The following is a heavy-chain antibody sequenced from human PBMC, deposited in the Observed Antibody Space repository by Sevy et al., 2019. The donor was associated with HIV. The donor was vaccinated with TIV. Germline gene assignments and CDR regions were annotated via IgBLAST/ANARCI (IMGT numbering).Heavy chain of an antibody. CDR1: GFIFSNSW. Sequence: GGSLRLSCAASGFIFSNSWMGWVRQAPGRGLECVAAIKPDGSDKYYVDSVKGRFIVSRANAKNSLFLQMNSRRDEDTGVYWCVPGGGGHWGQGALVTVSS. CDR2: IKPDGSDK. D-gene: IGHD3-10*01. J-gene: IGHJ4*02. CDR3: VPGGGGH. V-gene: IGHV3-7*01.